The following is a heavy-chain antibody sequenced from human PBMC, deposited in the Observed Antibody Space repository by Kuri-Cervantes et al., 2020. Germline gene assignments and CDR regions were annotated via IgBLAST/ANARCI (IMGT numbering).Heavy chain of an antibody. D-gene: IGHD1-26*01. V-gene: IGHV3-30*02. Sequence: GESLKISCAASGFTFSNYGLHWVRQAPGKGLEWVAFIRYDGTIKYYADSVKGRFTISRDNSKNTLYLQMNSLRVEDTAVYHCAKRYSGSYGYFDYWGQGTLVTVSS. CDR3: AKRYSGSYGYFDY. CDR2: IRYDGTIK. J-gene: IGHJ4*02. CDR1: GFTFSNYG.